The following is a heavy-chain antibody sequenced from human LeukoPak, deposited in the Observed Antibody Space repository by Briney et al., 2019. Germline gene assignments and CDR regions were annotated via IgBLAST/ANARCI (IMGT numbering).Heavy chain of an antibody. CDR2: ITGSGGSA. D-gene: IGHD5-18*01. V-gene: IGHV3-23*01. J-gene: IGHJ6*02. CDR3: ARSGYDYYYYYGMDV. Sequence: GGSLRLSCAASGFTFSSYAMSWVRQAPGKELEWVSCITGSGGSAYYADSVKGRFTVSRDNSRNILDLQMNSLRAEDTAVYYCARSGYDYYYYYGMDVWGQGTTVTVSS. CDR1: GFTFSSYA.